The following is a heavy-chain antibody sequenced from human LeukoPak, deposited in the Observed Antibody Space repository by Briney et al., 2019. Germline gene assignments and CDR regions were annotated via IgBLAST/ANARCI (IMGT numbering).Heavy chain of an antibody. CDR3: AREPRGGEEIAAAGTGVTIENDAFDI. CDR1: GGSFSGYY. D-gene: IGHD6-13*01. V-gene: IGHV4-34*01. CDR2: INHSGST. J-gene: IGHJ3*02. Sequence: SQTLSLTYAVYGGSFSGYYWSWIRQPPGKGLEWIGEINHSGSTNYNPSLKSRVTISVDTSKNQFSLKLSSVTAADTAVYYCAREPRGGEEIAAAGTGVTIENDAFDIWGQRTMVTVSS.